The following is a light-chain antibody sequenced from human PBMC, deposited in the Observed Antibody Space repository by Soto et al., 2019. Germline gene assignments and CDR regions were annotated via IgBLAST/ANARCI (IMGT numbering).Light chain of an antibody. CDR1: QSISSW. CDR2: DAS. J-gene: IGKJ1*01. Sequence: DIQMTQSPSTLSATAGDRVTITCRASQSISSWLAWYQQKPGKAPKLLIYDASNLESGVPSRFSGSGSVTEFTLTISNRQPDDFATYYCQQYENYWTFGQGTKVEIK. CDR3: QQYENYWT. V-gene: IGKV1-5*01.